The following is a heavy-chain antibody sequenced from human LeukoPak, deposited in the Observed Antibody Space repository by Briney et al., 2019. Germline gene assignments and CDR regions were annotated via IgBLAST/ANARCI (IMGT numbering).Heavy chain of an antibody. CDR2: VYYSGST. CDR1: GGSVSSGSHY. D-gene: IGHD1-26*01. Sequence: SETLSLTCPVSGGSVSSGSHYWSWIRQPPGKGLEWIGHVYYSGSTSYNPSLKGRVTISVDTSKNHFSLELHSVTAADTAVYYCARDRLVGATTLLDYWGQGTLVTVSS. V-gene: IGHV4-61*03. CDR3: ARDRLVGATTLLDY. J-gene: IGHJ4*02.